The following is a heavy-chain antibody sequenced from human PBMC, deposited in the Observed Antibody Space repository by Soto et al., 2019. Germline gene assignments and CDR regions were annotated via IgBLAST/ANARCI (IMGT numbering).Heavy chain of an antibody. CDR2: ITAYNGTA. J-gene: IGHJ6*02. Sequence: GASVKVSCKASGYTFISYGISWVRQAPGQGLEWMGWITAYNGTANYAQKFQGRVTITADESTSTAYMELSSLRSEDTAVYYCAKITYDFWSGSYPYYYYGMDVWGQGTTVTVSS. V-gene: IGHV1-69*13. CDR1: GYTFISYG. CDR3: AKITYDFWSGSYPYYYYGMDV. D-gene: IGHD3-3*01.